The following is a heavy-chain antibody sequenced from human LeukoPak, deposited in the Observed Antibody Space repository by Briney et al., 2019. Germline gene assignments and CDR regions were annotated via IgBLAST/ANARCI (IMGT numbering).Heavy chain of an antibody. CDR2: IYHSGNT. CDR1: GYSISSGYY. Sequence: SETLSLTCTVSGYSISSGYYWGWIRQPPGKGLEWIANIYHSGNTYYNPSLKSRVTISVDTSRNQFSLKLSSVTAADTAVYYCARPDDGAFDFWGQGTMVTVST. CDR3: ARPDDGAFDF. J-gene: IGHJ3*01. V-gene: IGHV4-38-2*02. D-gene: IGHD5-24*01.